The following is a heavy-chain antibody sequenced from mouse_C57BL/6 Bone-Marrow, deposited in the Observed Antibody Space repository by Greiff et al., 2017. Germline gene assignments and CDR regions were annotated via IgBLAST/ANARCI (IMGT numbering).Heavy chain of an antibody. CDR1: GYTFTGYW. V-gene: IGHV1-9*01. CDR2: ILPGSGST. J-gene: IGHJ4*01. Sequence: QVHVKPSGAELMKPGASVKLSCKATGYTFTGYWIEWVKQMPGHGLEWIGEILPGSGSTNYNEKFKGKATFTADTSSNTAYMQLSSLTTEDSAIYCCARYDYGSFYAMDYWGQGTSVTVSS. D-gene: IGHD1-1*01. CDR3: ARYDYGSFYAMDY.